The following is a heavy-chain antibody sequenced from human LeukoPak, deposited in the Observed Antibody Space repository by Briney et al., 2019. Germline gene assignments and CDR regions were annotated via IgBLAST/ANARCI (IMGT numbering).Heavy chain of an antibody. CDR1: GYTFSNYA. Sequence: ASVKVSCKASGYTFSNYAIHWVRQAPGQRFEWMGWINAGNGHTKYSQNFQGRVTITRDSSASTAYMELGGLTSEDTAVYYCARGIWSARTVDYYLDYWGQGTLVTVSS. D-gene: IGHD2-21*01. V-gene: IGHV1-3*01. CDR2: INAGNGHT. J-gene: IGHJ4*02. CDR3: ARGIWSARTVDYYLDY.